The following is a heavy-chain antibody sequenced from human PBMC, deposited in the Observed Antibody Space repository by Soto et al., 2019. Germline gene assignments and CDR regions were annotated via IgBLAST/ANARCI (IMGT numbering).Heavy chain of an antibody. D-gene: IGHD2-15*01. CDR1: GFTFSSYG. Sequence: QVQLVESGGGVVQPGRSLRLSCAASGFTFSSYGMHWVRQAPGKGLEWVAVIWYDGSNKYYADSVKGRFTISRDNSKNMLYLQMNSLRAEDTAVYYCARSCSGGSCFTRLTYYYGMDVWGQGTTVTVSS. CDR3: ARSCSGGSCFTRLTYYYGMDV. J-gene: IGHJ6*02. CDR2: IWYDGSNK. V-gene: IGHV3-33*01.